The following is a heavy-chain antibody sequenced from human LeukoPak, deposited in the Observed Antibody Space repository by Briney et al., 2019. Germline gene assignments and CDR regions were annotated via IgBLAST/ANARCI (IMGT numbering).Heavy chain of an antibody. Sequence: GGSLRLSCAASGFTFSSYAMHWVRQAPGKGLEWVAVISYDGSNKYYADSVKGRFTISRDNSKNTLYLQMNSLRAEDTAVYYCANDRVPTVAGYFDYWGQGTLVTVSS. V-gene: IGHV3-30-3*02. CDR1: GFTFSSYA. J-gene: IGHJ4*02. CDR3: ANDRVPTVAGYFDY. D-gene: IGHD6-19*01. CDR2: ISYDGSNK.